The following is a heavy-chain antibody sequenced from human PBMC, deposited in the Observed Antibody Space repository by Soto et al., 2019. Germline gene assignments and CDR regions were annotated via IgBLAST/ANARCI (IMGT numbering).Heavy chain of an antibody. D-gene: IGHD5-12*01. CDR2: IHHSGGT. CDR1: GGSVSNNNW. V-gene: IGHV4-4*02. J-gene: IGHJ4*02. CDR3: TKNSGYALDY. Sequence: QVQLQESGPGLVKPSGTLSLSCAVSGGSVSNNNWWSWVRQSPGNGLEWIGEIHHSGGTSYNPSLESRATLSVDKSKNELSLRLNYVTAADTAVYYCTKNSGYALDYWGLGILVTVSS.